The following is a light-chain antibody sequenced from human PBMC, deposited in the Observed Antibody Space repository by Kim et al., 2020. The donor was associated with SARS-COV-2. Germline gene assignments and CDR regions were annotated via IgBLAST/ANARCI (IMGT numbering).Light chain of an antibody. J-gene: IGKJ2*03. CDR3: MQALQTPYS. V-gene: IGKV2-28*01. CDR1: QSLTHSNGYNY. Sequence: EPASISCRSSQSLTHSNGYNYLDWYLQKPGQSPQLLIYLGSNRASGVPDRFSGSGSGTDFTLKISRVEAEDVGVYYCMQALQTPYSFGQGTKLEI. CDR2: LGS.